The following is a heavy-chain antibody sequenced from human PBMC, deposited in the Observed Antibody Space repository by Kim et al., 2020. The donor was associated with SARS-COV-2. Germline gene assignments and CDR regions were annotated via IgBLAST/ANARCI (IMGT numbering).Heavy chain of an antibody. J-gene: IGHJ4*02. Sequence: SETLSLTCTVSGGSISSYYWSWIRQPPGKGLEWIGYIYYSGSTNYNPSPRSRVTISVDTSKNQFSLKLSSVTAADTAAYYCARIRPDSSSWNYFDYWGQGTLVTVSS. D-gene: IGHD6-13*01. CDR1: GGSISSYY. CDR3: ARIRPDSSSWNYFDY. V-gene: IGHV4-59*01. CDR2: IYYSGST.